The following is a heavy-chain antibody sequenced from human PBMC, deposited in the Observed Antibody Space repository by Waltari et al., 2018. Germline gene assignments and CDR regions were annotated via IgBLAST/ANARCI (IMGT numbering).Heavy chain of an antibody. J-gene: IGHJ6*02. V-gene: IGHV3-53*01. CDR2: IYRGGSI. CDR1: GLSVIDNY. Sequence: EVQLVQSGGGLIPPGGSLRLSCAASGLSVIDNYMSWVRQAPGKGRGWVSVIYRGGSIKYGDSVKGRFTLSRDNSKNTLFLQMNSLRSEDTAVYYCAMLSDPNKYYYGMDVWGQGTTVTVSS. D-gene: IGHD3-16*02. CDR3: AMLSDPNKYYYGMDV.